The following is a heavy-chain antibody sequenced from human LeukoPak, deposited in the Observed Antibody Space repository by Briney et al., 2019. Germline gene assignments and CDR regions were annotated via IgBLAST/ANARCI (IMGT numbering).Heavy chain of an antibody. V-gene: IGHV3-48*02. D-gene: IGHD1-26*01. CDR3: ARGRPGDYSGSHYIFDY. J-gene: IGHJ4*02. CDR1: GFTFSPYT. CDR2: ISSSRSRETM. Sequence: PGGSLRLSCTASGFTFSPYTMNWVRQAPGRGLEWVSYISSSRSRETMYYADSVKGRFTISRDNAKQSLYLHMNSLRDEDTALYYCARGRPGDYSGSHYIFDYWGQGTLVTVSS.